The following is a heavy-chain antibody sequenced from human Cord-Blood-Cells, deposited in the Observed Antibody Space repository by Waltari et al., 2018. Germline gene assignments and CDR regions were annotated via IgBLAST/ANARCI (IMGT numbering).Heavy chain of an antibody. Sequence: QVQLQESGPGLVKPSQTLSLTCTVPGGSLSSGGYYWSWTRQHPGKGLEWIGYIYYSGSTYYNPSLKSRVTISVDTSKNQFSLKLSSVTAADTAVYYCARTPDWGSFAFDIWGQGTMVTVSS. CDR1: GGSLSSGGYY. J-gene: IGHJ3*02. CDR2: IYYSGST. CDR3: ARTPDWGSFAFDI. V-gene: IGHV4-31*03. D-gene: IGHD7-27*01.